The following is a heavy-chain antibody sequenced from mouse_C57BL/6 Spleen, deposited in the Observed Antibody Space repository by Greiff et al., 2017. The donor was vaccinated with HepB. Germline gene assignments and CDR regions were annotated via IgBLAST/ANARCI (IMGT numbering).Heavy chain of an antibody. V-gene: IGHV14-3*01. D-gene: IGHD1-1*01. CDR1: GFNIKNTY. CDR2: IDPANGNT. Sequence: DVKLQESVAELVRPGASVKLSCTASGFNIKNTYMHWVKQRPEQGLEWIGRIDPANGNTKYAPKFQGKATITADTSSNTAYLQLSSLTSEDTAIYYCASITTVVANYFDYWGQGTTLTVSS. J-gene: IGHJ2*01. CDR3: ASITTVVANYFDY.